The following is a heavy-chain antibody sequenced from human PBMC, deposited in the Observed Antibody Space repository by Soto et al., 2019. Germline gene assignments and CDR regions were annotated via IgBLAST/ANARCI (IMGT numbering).Heavy chain of an antibody. V-gene: IGHV4-59*01. CDR3: AGEPMAGPKAHSVDI. CDR2: VDYRGTT. D-gene: IGHD6-19*01. CDR1: GNSIRNYY. J-gene: IGHJ3*02. Sequence: QVQLQESGPGLVKPSETLSLICTVSGNSIRNYYWTWIRQPPGKRLEWVGYVDYRGTTNYNPSLKSRVTISVDTSKDQFSLKITSVTAADTALYYCAGEPMAGPKAHSVDIWGQGTMVTVSS.